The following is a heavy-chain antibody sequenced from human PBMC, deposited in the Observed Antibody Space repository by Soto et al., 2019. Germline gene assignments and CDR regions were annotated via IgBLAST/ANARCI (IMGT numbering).Heavy chain of an antibody. D-gene: IGHD3-16*01. CDR3: ARGSYVYYYYGMDV. V-gene: IGHV1-8*01. CDR2: MNPNSGNT. CDR1: GYTITSYD. Sequence: QVQLVQSGAEVKKPGASVKVSCKASGYTITSYDINWVRQATGQGLEWMGWMNPNSGNTGYAQKFQGRVTMTRNTSISTAYMELSSLRSEDTAVYYCARGSYVYYYYGMDVWGQGTTVTVSS. J-gene: IGHJ6*02.